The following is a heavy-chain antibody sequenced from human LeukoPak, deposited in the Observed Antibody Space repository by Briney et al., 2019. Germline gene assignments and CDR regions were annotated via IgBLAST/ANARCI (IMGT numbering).Heavy chain of an antibody. V-gene: IGHV2-5*08. J-gene: IGHJ4*02. CDR1: GFSLTTSGMR. D-gene: IGHD3-10*01. CDR2: IYWDDDK. Sequence: SGPTLVNPTQTLTLTCTFSGFSLTTSGMRMSWIRQPPGKALEWLALIYWDDDKRYSPSLKSRLTITKDTSKNQVVLTMTNMDPVDTATYYCAHRRDGSGSYYNYYFDYWGQGTLVTVSS. CDR3: AHRRDGSGSYYNYYFDY.